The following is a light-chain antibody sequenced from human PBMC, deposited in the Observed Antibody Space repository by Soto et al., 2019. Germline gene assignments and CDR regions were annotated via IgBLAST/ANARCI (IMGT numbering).Light chain of an antibody. CDR1: NIGSKS. J-gene: IGLJ2*01. Sequence: SYELTQPPSVSVAPGKTARITCGGNNIGSKSVHWYQQKPGQAPVEVIYYDSDRPSGIPERFSGSNSGNTATLTISRVEAGDEADYYCQVWDSSSDHRGVFGGGTKLTVL. CDR2: YDS. CDR3: QVWDSSSDHRGV. V-gene: IGLV3-21*04.